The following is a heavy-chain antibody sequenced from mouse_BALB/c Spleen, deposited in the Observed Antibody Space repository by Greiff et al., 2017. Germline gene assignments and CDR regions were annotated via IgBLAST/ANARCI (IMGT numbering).Heavy chain of an antibody. Sequence: QVHVKQSGPGLVAPSQSLSITCTVSGFSLTSYGVHWVRQPPGKGLEWLGVIWAGGSTNYNSALMSRLSISKDNSKSQVFLKMNSLQTDDTAMYYCAKYDEAWFAYWGQGTLVTVSA. CDR3: AKYDEAWFAY. V-gene: IGHV2-9*02. D-gene: IGHD2-14*01. J-gene: IGHJ3*01. CDR1: GFSLTSYG. CDR2: IWAGGST.